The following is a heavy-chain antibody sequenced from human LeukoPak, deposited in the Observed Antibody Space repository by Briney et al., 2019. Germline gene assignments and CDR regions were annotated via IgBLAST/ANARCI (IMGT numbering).Heavy chain of an antibody. CDR2: IYYSGST. CDR1: GGSISGSSDY. V-gene: IGHV4-61*01. J-gene: IGHJ6*02. CDR3: ARVAARYVGMDV. D-gene: IGHD6-6*01. Sequence: SETLSLTCTVSGGSISGSSDYWSWIRQPPGKGLEWIGYIYYSGSTNYNPSLKSRVTISVDTSKKQVSLNLSSVTAADTAVYYCARVAARYVGMDVWGQGTTVTVSS.